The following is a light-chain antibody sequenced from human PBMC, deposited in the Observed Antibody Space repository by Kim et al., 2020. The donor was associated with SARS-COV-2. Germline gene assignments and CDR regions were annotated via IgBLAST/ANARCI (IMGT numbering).Light chain of an antibody. Sequence: SVAPGERATLACRASQSVSNRVAWYQQKPGQAPRLLIDGASTRATDVPARFSGSGSATDFTLTISSLQSEDFAVYYCQQYNDWPYTLGQGTKLEI. J-gene: IGKJ2*01. CDR1: QSVSNR. V-gene: IGKV3-15*01. CDR3: QQYNDWPYT. CDR2: GAS.